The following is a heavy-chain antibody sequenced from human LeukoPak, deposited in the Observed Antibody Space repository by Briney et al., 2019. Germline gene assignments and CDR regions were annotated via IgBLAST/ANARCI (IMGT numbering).Heavy chain of an antibody. CDR3: ARQHYDFWSGYSAYFDY. V-gene: IGHV4-39*01. J-gene: IGHJ4*02. CDR1: GGSISSSSYY. CDR2: IYYSGST. D-gene: IGHD3-3*01. Sequence: PSETLSLTCTVSGGSISSSSYYWGWIRQPPGKGLEWFGSIYYSGSTYYNPSLKSRVTISVDTSKNQFSLKLSSVTAADTAVYYCARQHYDFWSGYSAYFDYWGQGALVTVSS.